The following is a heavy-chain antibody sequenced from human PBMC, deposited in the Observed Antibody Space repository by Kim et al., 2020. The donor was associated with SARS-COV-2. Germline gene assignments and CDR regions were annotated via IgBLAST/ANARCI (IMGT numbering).Heavy chain of an antibody. CDR3: AGSETTGMLPIWFDP. J-gene: IGHJ5*02. V-gene: IGHV4-59*01. Sequence: NPAHKSRVTISVDTSKNQFSLNLSAVTAADTAVYYCAGSETTGMLPIWFDPWGRGTLVTVSS. D-gene: IGHD1-1*01.